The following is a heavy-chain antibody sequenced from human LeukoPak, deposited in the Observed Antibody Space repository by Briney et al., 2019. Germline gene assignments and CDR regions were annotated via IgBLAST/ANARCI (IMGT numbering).Heavy chain of an antibody. V-gene: IGHV4-59*01. CDR1: GGSISSYY. Sequence: PSETLSLTCTVSGGSISSYYWSWIRQPPGKGLEWIGYIYYSGSTSYNPSLKSRVTISVDTSKNQFSLKLSSVTAADTAVYYCARADYVWGSYRYTPTYFDYWGQGTLVTVSS. J-gene: IGHJ4*02. D-gene: IGHD3-16*02. CDR3: ARADYVWGSYRYTPTYFDY. CDR2: IYYSGST.